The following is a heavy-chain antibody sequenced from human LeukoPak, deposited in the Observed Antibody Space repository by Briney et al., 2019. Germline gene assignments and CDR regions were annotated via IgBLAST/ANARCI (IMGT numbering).Heavy chain of an antibody. CDR3: ARQPGGTAAFDI. J-gene: IGHJ3*02. Sequence: SETLSLTCTVPGASIDSYYWSWIRQPPGKGLEWIGYTHYSGDIKYNPSLKSRLTISVDTPKNEFSLVLTSVTAADTALYYCARQPGGTAAFDIWAQGTMVTVSA. CDR1: GASIDSYY. D-gene: IGHD1-14*01. CDR2: THYSGDI. V-gene: IGHV4-59*08.